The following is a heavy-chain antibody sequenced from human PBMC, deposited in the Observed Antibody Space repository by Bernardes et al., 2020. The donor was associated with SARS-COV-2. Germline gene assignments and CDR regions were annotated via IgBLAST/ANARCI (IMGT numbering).Heavy chain of an antibody. CDR3: AAAPPRSAGFDY. J-gene: IGHJ4*02. D-gene: IGHD3-10*01. CDR1: GFPFSTTT. CDR2: IVAFSGET. V-gene: IGHV1-58*01. Sequence: SVKVSCTASGFPFSTTTVQWVRQARGQRLELIGWIVAFSGETNYAPRFQERVTITSDMTTGTAYMELSSLRSEDTAVYFCAAAPPRSAGFDYWGQGTLVTVSS.